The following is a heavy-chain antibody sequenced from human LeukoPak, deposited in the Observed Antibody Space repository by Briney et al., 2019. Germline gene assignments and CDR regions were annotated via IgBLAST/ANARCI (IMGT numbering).Heavy chain of an antibody. CDR1: GFTFSIFA. J-gene: IGHJ4*02. Sequence: GGSLRLSCAASGFTFSIFAVSWVRQAPGKGLEWVSAMSASGDIPYYSDSVKGRFTISRDTSKNTLFLQMSSLRAEDTALYYCAKVMYYYDSSGYDYWGQGTLVTVSS. D-gene: IGHD3-22*01. CDR2: MSASGDIP. V-gene: IGHV3-23*01. CDR3: AKVMYYYDSSGYDY.